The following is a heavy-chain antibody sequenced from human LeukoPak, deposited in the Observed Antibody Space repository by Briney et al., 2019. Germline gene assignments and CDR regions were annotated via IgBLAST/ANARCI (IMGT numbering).Heavy chain of an antibody. CDR2: INPNSGGT. D-gene: IGHD5-12*01. CDR3: ARDDGYSIGRTL. CDR1: GYTFTGYY. J-gene: IGHJ4*02. Sequence: ASVKVSCKASGYTFTGYYMHWVRQAPGQGLEWMGWINPNSGGTKYAQKFQGRVTMTRDTSISTAYMELSRLRSDGTAVYYCARDDGYSIGRTLWGQGTLVTVSS. V-gene: IGHV1-2*02.